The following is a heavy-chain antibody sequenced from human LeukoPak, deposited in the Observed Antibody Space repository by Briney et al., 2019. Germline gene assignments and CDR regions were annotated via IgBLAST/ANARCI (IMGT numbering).Heavy chain of an antibody. Sequence: GGSLRLSCAASGFTFSSYWMSWVRQAPGKGLEWVANIKQDGSEKYYVDSVKGRFTISRDNAKNSLYLQMNSLRAEDTAVYYCARASIAAAGTGYYYYYYYMDVWGKGTTVTISS. CDR2: IKQDGSEK. CDR1: GFTFSSYW. V-gene: IGHV3-7*01. D-gene: IGHD6-13*01. J-gene: IGHJ6*03. CDR3: ARASIAAAGTGYYYYYYYMDV.